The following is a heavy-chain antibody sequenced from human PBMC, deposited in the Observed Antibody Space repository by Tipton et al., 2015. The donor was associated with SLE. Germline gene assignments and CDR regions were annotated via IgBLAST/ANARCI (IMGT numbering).Heavy chain of an antibody. CDR3: ASRGRWEQPGDY. CDR1: GGSIRSSRHF. V-gene: IGHV4-39*07. J-gene: IGHJ4*02. D-gene: IGHD1-26*01. CDR2: LYYSGNT. Sequence: TLSLTCTVSGGSIRSSRHFWGWIRQPPGKGLEWIGVLYYSGNTYYNPSLKSPVTLSIDTSKNQFSLKMRSVTAADTAVYYCASRGRWEQPGDYWGQGTLVTVSS.